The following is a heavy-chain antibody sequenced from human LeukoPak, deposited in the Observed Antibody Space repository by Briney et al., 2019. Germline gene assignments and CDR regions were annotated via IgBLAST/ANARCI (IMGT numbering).Heavy chain of an antibody. Sequence: GGSLRLSCAASGLTYSNYAMTWVRRAPGKGLEWVSSISSGGHSTYYAGSVKGRFTISRDNSKNTLYLQMNSLRAEDTAVYYCAKGAGQWLVPSEYFQYWGQGTLVTVSS. V-gene: IGHV3-23*01. CDR1: GLTYSNYA. J-gene: IGHJ1*01. CDR3: AKGAGQWLVPSEYFQY. CDR2: ISSGGHST. D-gene: IGHD6-19*01.